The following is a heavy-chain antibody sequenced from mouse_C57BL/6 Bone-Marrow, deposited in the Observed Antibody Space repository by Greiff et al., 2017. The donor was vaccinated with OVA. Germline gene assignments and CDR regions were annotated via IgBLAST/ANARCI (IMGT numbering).Heavy chain of an antibody. J-gene: IGHJ4*01. Sequence: EVKVVESGGGLVKPGGSLKLSCAASGFTFSSYAMSWVRQTPEKRLEWVATISDGGSYTYYPDNVKGRFTISRDNAKNNLYLQMSHLKSEDTAMYYCARDSNGAMDYWGQGTSVTVSS. CDR1: GFTFSSYA. CDR2: ISDGGSYT. D-gene: IGHD2-5*01. CDR3: ARDSNGAMDY. V-gene: IGHV5-4*01.